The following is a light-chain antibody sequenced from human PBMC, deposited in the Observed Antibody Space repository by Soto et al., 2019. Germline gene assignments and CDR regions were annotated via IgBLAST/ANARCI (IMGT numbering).Light chain of an antibody. J-gene: IGKJ4*01. CDR1: QSISSN. V-gene: IGKV3-15*01. Sequence: EIVMTQSPATLSVSPGERATLSCRASQSISSNLAWYQQKPGLAPRLLIYGASTRATGIPARFSGSGSVTDFTLTISSLQSEDFAVYYCQQYNNWPPVTFGGGTKVEMK. CDR2: GAS. CDR3: QQYNNWPPVT.